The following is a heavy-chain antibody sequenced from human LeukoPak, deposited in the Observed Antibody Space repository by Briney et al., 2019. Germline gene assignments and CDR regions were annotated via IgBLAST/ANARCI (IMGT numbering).Heavy chain of an antibody. CDR1: GFSFSFSTSG. J-gene: IGHJ4*02. D-gene: IGHD6-13*01. CDR3: AKGWHSSSWLSAY. CDR2: IRFDGSNK. V-gene: IGHV3-30*02. Sequence: PGGSLRLSCAASGFSFSFSTSGMHWVRQAPGKGLEWVAFIRFDGSNKFYADSVKGRFTVSRDNSKNTMFLQMNSLRDEDTAVYFCAKGWHSSSWLSAYWGQGTLVTVSS.